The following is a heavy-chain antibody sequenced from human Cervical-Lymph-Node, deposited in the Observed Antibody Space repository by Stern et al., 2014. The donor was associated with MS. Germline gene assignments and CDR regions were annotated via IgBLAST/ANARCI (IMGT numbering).Heavy chain of an antibody. J-gene: IGHJ3*02. CDR3: ARSSVTTPNAFDI. D-gene: IGHD4-17*01. CDR1: GGSISSGGYS. Sequence: QLQLQESGSGLVKPSQTLSLTCAVSGGSISSGGYSWSWIRQPPGKGLEWIGYIYHSGSTYYNTSLKRRVTISADSSNNQFSLKLSSVTAADTAVYYCARSSVTTPNAFDIWGQGTMVTVSS. V-gene: IGHV4-30-2*01. CDR2: IYHSGST.